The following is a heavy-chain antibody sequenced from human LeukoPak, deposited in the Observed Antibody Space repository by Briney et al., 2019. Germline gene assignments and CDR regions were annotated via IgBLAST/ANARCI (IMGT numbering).Heavy chain of an antibody. D-gene: IGHD2-15*01. CDR2: INPSGGST. Sequence: ASVKISCTASGYTFTSYYMHWVRQAPGQGLEWMGGINPSGGSTNYSQKLHGRVTITRDTSTSTAYMELSSLRPEDTAVYYCARGGGYGVDYWGQGTLVTVSS. V-gene: IGHV1-46*04. J-gene: IGHJ4*02. CDR1: GYTFTSYY. CDR3: ARGGGYGVDY.